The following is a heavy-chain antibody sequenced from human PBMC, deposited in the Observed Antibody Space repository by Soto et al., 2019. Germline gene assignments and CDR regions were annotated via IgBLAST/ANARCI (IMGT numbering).Heavy chain of an antibody. Sequence: LRLSCAASGFTFDDYAMHWVRQVPGKGLEWVSGINWNSGSIGYGDSVKGRFAISRDNAKNSLHLQMNSLSAEDTAFYCCVKDESINWYSGHFRHWGQGTLVTVSS. CDR3: VKDESINWYSGHFRH. CDR2: INWNSGSI. V-gene: IGHV3-9*01. D-gene: IGHD6-13*01. J-gene: IGHJ1*01. CDR1: GFTFDDYA.